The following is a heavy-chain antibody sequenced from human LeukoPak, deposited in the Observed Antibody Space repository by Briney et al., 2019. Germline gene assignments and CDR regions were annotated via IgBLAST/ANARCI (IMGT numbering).Heavy chain of an antibody. D-gene: IGHD3-10*01. Sequence: SETLSLTCTVSGGSINSSSYYWGWIRQPPGKGLEWIGSIYYSGSTYYNPSLKSRVTISVDTSKNQFSLKLSSVTAADAAAYYCARLVVRVLPKPTYGMDVWGQGTTVTVSS. V-gene: IGHV4-39*01. J-gene: IGHJ6*02. CDR2: IYYSGST. CDR3: ARLVVRVLPKPTYGMDV. CDR1: GGSINSSSYY.